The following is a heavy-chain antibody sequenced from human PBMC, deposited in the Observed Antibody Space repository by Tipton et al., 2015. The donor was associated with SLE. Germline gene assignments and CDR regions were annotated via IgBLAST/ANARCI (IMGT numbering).Heavy chain of an antibody. CDR3: ASFSSLHAFDI. J-gene: IGHJ3*02. CDR2: ISSNGGST. CDR1: GFTFSSYA. Sequence: GSLRLSCAASGFTFSSYAMHWVRQAPGKGLEYVSAISSNGGSTYYANSVKGRFTISRDNSKNTLYLQMGSLRAEDMAVYYCASFSSLHAFDIWGQGTMFTVSS. V-gene: IGHV3-64*01. D-gene: IGHD6-19*01.